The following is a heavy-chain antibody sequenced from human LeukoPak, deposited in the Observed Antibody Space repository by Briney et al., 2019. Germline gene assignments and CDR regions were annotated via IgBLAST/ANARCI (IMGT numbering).Heavy chain of an antibody. CDR1: GCTFTSYY. Sequence: ASVKVSCKASGCTFTSYYMHWVRQAPGQGLEWMGIINPSGGSTSYAQKFQGRVTMTRDTSTSTVYMELSSLRSEDTAVHYCAKDSGYDLRVLDYYGMDVWGQGTTVTVSS. V-gene: IGHV1-46*01. D-gene: IGHD5-12*01. CDR2: INPSGGST. CDR3: AKDSGYDLRVLDYYGMDV. J-gene: IGHJ6*02.